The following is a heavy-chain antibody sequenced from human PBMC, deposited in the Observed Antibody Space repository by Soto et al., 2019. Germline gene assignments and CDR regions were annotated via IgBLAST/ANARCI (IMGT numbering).Heavy chain of an antibody. CDR3: AKVRAAAGTGNWFDP. Sequence: SLRLSCTASGFTFSSYCMHWVRQAPGKGLEWVAVISYDGSNKYYADSVKGRFTISIDNSKNTLYLQMNSLRAEDTAVYYCAKVRAAAGTGNWFDPWGQGTQVTVSS. J-gene: IGHJ5*02. V-gene: IGHV3-30*18. CDR2: ISYDGSNK. D-gene: IGHD6-13*01. CDR1: GFTFSSYC.